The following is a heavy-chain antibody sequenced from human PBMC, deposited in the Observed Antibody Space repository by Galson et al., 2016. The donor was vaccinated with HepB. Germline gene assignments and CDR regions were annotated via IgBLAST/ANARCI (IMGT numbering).Heavy chain of an antibody. J-gene: IGHJ5*02. CDR2: ISASGFVI. CDR3: ARDPEVGFYYVEP. Sequence: SLRLSCAASGFTFKDYYMNWIRQAPGKGLEWISYISASGFVILYADSVKGRFTVSRDNAQNSLYLQMNSLRAEDTAVYYCARDPEVGFYYVEPWGQGTLVTVYS. V-gene: IGHV3-11*01. CDR1: GFTFKDYY. D-gene: IGHD3-22*01.